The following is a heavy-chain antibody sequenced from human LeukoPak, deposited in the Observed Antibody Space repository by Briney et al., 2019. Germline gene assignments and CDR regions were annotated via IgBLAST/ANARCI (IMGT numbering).Heavy chain of an antibody. Sequence: GGSLRLSCAVSGITLSNYAMSWVRQAPGKGLEWVSGIRSSGHNTYYEDSVKGRFTISRDNSKNMLYLQMNSLRAEDTAVYYCAKYVCGGDCYDYFDCWGQGTLVTVSS. V-gene: IGHV3-23*01. J-gene: IGHJ4*02. CDR2: IRSSGHNT. CDR1: GITLSNYA. CDR3: AKYVCGGDCYDYFDC. D-gene: IGHD2-21*02.